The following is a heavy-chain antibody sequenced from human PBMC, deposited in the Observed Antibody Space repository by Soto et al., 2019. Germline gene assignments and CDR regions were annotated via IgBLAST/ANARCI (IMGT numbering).Heavy chain of an antibody. CDR2: TSSAGTT. D-gene: IGHD3-10*02. J-gene: IGHJ4*02. CDR3: VSGAIVRIDY. CDR1: GFTVSSNY. V-gene: IGHV3-53*04. Sequence: VKSGGGLRLSCVVSGFTVSSNYITWVRQAPGKGLEWVSVTSSAGTTYYADSVKGRFSISRHKSTNTLYLQMTNLGLGATALYYCVSGAIVRIDYWVQGILVTGSS.